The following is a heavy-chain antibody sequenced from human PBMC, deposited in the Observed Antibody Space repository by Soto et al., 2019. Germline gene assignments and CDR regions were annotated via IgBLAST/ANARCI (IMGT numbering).Heavy chain of an antibody. CDR1: GYNLYSYW. Sequence: GESLKISCKSSGYNLYSYWIGWVRQMPGKGLEWMGIIYPGDSDTRYSPSFQGHVTISADKSLSTAYLQWSSVKASGTAIYYCTRVLYASAWYGIDYWGQGTVVTSPQ. J-gene: IGHJ4*02. CDR2: IYPGDSDT. V-gene: IGHV5-51*01. D-gene: IGHD6-19*01. CDR3: TRVLYASAWYGIDY.